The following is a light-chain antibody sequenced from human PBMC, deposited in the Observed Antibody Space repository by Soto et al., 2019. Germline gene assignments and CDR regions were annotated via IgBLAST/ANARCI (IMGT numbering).Light chain of an antibody. CDR2: GAS. CDR3: KQYGSSTRWT. Sequence: FTHPPCTMSSRPRERATLSCRPSQSVSSNYLDWYQQKPGQASRLLIYGASTRATGIPDRFSGSGSGTDFTLTISRLAPDDSAVYYCKQYGSSTRWTFGEG. V-gene: IGKV3-20*01. J-gene: IGKJ1*01. CDR1: QSVSSNY.